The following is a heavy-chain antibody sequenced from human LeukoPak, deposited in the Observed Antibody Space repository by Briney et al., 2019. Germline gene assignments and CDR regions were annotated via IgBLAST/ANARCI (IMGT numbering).Heavy chain of an antibody. CDR2: ISSSSSYI. Sequence: GGSLRLSCAASGFTFSSYSMNWVRQAPGKGLEWVSSISSSSSYIYYADSVKGRFTISRDNAKNSLYLQMNSLRAEDTAVYCCARAGSGYDYDAFDIWGQGTMVTASS. CDR3: ARAGSGYDYDAFDI. J-gene: IGHJ3*02. D-gene: IGHD5-12*01. CDR1: GFTFSSYS. V-gene: IGHV3-21*01.